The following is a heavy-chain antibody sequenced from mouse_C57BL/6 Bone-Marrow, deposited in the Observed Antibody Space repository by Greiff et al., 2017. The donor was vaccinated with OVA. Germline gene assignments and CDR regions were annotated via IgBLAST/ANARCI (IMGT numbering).Heavy chain of an antibody. CDR1: GYTFTSYW. Sequence: QVQLQQPGAELVKPGASVKLSCKASGYTFTSYWMQWVKQRPGQGLEWIGEIDPSDSYTNYNQKFKGKATLTVDTSSRTAYMQLSSLTSEDSAVYYCARSGITTVVYWYFDVWGTGTTVTVSS. J-gene: IGHJ1*03. CDR3: ARSGITTVVYWYFDV. V-gene: IGHV1-50*01. D-gene: IGHD1-1*01. CDR2: IDPSDSYT.